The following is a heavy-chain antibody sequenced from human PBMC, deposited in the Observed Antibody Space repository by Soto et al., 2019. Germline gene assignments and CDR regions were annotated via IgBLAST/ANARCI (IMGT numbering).Heavy chain of an antibody. CDR1: GYTFTSYY. J-gene: IGHJ6*02. Sequence: QVQLVQSGAEVKKPGASVKVSCKASGYTFTSYYMHWVRQAPGQGLEWMGIINPSGGSTSYAQKFQGRVTMTRDTSTSTVYMELSSLRSEDTAVYYCARDPPGTTVSSKFYYYGMDVWGQGTTVTVSS. V-gene: IGHV1-46*01. D-gene: IGHD4-4*01. CDR3: ARDPPGTTVSSKFYYYGMDV. CDR2: INPSGGST.